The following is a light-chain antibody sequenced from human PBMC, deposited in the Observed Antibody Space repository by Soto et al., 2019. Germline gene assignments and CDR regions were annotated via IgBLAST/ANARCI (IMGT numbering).Light chain of an antibody. V-gene: IGLV2-11*01. CDR3: CSYTSSSTLV. CDR1: SSDVGAYDF. Sequence: QSALTQPRSVSGSPGQSVTISCTGTSSDVGAYDFVSWYQQHPGKAPRLMIFDVSERPSGVPDRFSGSKSGNTASLTISGLQAEDEADYYCCSYTSSSTLVFGTGTKVTVL. CDR2: DVS. J-gene: IGLJ1*01.